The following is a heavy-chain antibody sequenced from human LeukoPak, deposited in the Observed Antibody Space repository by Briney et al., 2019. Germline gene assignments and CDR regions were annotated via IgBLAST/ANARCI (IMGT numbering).Heavy chain of an antibody. CDR2: INPNTGGT. Sequence: ASVKVSCKASGYTFTGYYTHWVRQAPGQGLEWMGWINPNTGGTNYAQKFQGRVTMTRDTSITTAYMELIRLTSDDTAVYYCARDSAGADYWGQGTLVTVPS. CDR1: GYTFTGYY. V-gene: IGHV1-2*02. CDR3: ARDSAGADY. J-gene: IGHJ4*02. D-gene: IGHD3-10*01.